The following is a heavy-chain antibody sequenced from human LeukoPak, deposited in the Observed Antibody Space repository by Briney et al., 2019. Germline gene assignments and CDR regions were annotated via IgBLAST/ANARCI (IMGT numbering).Heavy chain of an antibody. Sequence: SETLSLTCAVYGGSFSGYYWSWIRQPPGKGLEWIGEINHSGSTYYNPSLKSRVTISVDTSKNQFSLKLSSVTAADTAVYYCASLLRFLEWFSYGMDVWGQGTTVTVSS. D-gene: IGHD3-3*01. CDR2: INHSGST. CDR1: GGSFSGYY. V-gene: IGHV4-34*01. CDR3: ASLLRFLEWFSYGMDV. J-gene: IGHJ6*02.